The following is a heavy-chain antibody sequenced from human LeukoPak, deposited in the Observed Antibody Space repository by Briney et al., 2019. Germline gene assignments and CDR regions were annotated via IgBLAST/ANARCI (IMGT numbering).Heavy chain of an antibody. Sequence: ASVKLSCKACGYTFTNYGISWVRQGPGQGLEWMGWISAYNGNTNCAQKLQDRVTMTTDTSTSTAYMELRSLRSDDTAVYYCARAYYDSSGSDYFQHWGQGTLVTVSS. V-gene: IGHV1-18*01. CDR3: ARAYYDSSGSDYFQH. CDR2: ISAYNGNT. J-gene: IGHJ1*01. CDR1: GYTFTNYG. D-gene: IGHD3-22*01.